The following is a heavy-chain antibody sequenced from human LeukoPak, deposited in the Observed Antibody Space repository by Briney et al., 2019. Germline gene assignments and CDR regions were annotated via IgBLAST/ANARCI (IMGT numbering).Heavy chain of an antibody. CDR1: GCSISSSSYY. J-gene: IGHJ4*02. V-gene: IGHV4-39*01. D-gene: IGHD3-16*02. CDR3: ARGDDYVWGSYRESYYFDY. Sequence: PSETLSLTCTVSGCSISSSSYYWGWIRQPPGKGLEWIGSIYYSGSTYYNPSLKSLVTISVDTSKNQFSLKLSSVTAADTAVYYCARGDDYVWGSYRESYYFDYWGQGTLVTVSS. CDR2: IYYSGST.